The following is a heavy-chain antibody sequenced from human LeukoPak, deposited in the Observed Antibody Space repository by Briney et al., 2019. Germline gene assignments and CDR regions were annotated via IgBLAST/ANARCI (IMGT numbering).Heavy chain of an antibody. CDR3: AKRVWSCPGYFDH. V-gene: IGHV3-23*01. D-gene: IGHD1-26*01. Sequence: GGSLRLSCAASGFTFSSYAVSWVRQAPGKGLEWVSAISGSGGSTYYADSVKGRFTISRDNSKNTLYLQINSLRAEDTAVYYCAKRVWSCPGYFDHWGQGGMVGV. CDR2: ISGSGGST. CDR1: GFTFSSYA. J-gene: IGHJ4*02.